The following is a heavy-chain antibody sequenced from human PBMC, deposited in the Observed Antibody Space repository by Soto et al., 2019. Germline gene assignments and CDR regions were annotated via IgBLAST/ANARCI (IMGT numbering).Heavy chain of an antibody. Sequence: QVQLVQSGAEVKKPGASVKVSCKASGYTFTGYYMHWVRQAPGQGLEWMGWINPNSGGTNYAQKFQGWVTMTRETSISTAYMELSRLRSDDTAVYYCARDMTGQNTVTTYYYGMDVWGQGTTVTVSS. J-gene: IGHJ6*02. D-gene: IGHD4-17*01. CDR3: ARDMTGQNTVTTYYYGMDV. CDR1: GYTFTGYY. CDR2: INPNSGGT. V-gene: IGHV1-2*04.